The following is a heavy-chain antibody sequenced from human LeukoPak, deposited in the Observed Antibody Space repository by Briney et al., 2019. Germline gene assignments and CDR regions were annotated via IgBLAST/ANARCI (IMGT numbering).Heavy chain of an antibody. CDR3: AKMEGIMITFGGVSLDY. Sequence: GGSLRLSCAASGFTFSSYAMSWVRQAPGKGLEWVSAISGSGGSTYYADSVKGRFTISRDNSKNTLYLQMNGLRAEDTAVYYCAKMEGIMITFGGVSLDYWGQGTLVTVSS. CDR1: GFTFSSYA. V-gene: IGHV3-23*01. J-gene: IGHJ4*02. CDR2: ISGSGGST. D-gene: IGHD3-16*01.